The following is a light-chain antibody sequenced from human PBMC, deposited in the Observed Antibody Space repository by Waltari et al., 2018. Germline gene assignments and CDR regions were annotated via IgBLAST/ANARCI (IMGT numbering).Light chain of an antibody. CDR3: TSYAGSNILV. CDR2: EVS. CDR1: RRDVGGHNF. Sequence: QSALTQPPSASGSPGPSVTISCTGTRRDVGGHNFVSWYQQHPGKVPKLMIHEVSKRPSGVPDRFSGSKSGDTASLTVSGLQAEDEADYYCTSYAGSNILVFGGGTKLTVL. V-gene: IGLV2-8*01. J-gene: IGLJ2*01.